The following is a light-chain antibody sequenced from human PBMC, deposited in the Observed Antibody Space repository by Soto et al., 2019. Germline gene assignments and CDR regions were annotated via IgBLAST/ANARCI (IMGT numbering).Light chain of an antibody. CDR2: DAS. J-gene: IGKJ1*01. Sequence: EIVLTQSPATLSLSPGERATLSCRASQSVSSYLAWYQQKPGQAPRLLIYDASNRATDIPARFSGSGSGTYFTLTISSLEPEDFAVYYCLQRSGWPWTFGQGTKVEI. V-gene: IGKV3-11*01. CDR3: LQRSGWPWT. CDR1: QSVSSY.